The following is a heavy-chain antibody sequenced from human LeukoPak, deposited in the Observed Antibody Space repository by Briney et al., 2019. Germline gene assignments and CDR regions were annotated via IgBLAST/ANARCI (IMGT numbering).Heavy chain of an antibody. D-gene: IGHD4-17*01. V-gene: IGHV3-7*03. Sequence: QSGGSLRLSCAASGFTFNNYWMSWVRQAPGKGLEWVANIKHDEIEKYYVDSVKGRFTISRDNAKNSVFLQMNSLRVEDTGIYYCTRVPYGDYWSSDYWGQGTLVTVSS. J-gene: IGHJ4*02. CDR3: TRVPYGDYWSSDY. CDR2: IKHDEIEK. CDR1: GFTFNNYW.